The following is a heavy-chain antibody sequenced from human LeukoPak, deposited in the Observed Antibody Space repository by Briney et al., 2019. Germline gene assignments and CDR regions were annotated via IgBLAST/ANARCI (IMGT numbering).Heavy chain of an antibody. V-gene: IGHV4-30-4*01. D-gene: IGHD4-17*01. Sequence: SETLSLTCTVSGGSISSGDYYWSWIRQPPGKGLKWIGYIYYSGSTYYNPSLKSRVSISVDTSKNQFSLQLSSVTAADTAVYYCARAVTNGWYGLDVWGQGTTVTVSS. CDR3: ARAVTNGWYGLDV. CDR2: IYYSGST. CDR1: GGSISSGDYY. J-gene: IGHJ6*02.